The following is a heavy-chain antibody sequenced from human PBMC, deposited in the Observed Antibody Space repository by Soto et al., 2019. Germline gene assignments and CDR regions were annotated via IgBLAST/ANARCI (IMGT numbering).Heavy chain of an antibody. CDR3: AKSYGGNSALDY. V-gene: IGHV3-30*18. J-gene: IGHJ4*02. Sequence: QVQLVESGGGVVQPGRSLRLSCAASGFTFSTYGMHWVRQAPGKGLEWVAVVSYDGSNKYYADSVKGRFTISRDNSKNTLYLQLNSLRAEYTAVYYCAKSYGGNSALDYWGQGTLVTVSS. D-gene: IGHD1-26*01. CDR1: GFTFSTYG. CDR2: VSYDGSNK.